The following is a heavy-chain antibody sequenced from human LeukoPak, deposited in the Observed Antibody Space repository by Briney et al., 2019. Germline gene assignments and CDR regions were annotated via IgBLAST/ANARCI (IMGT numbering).Heavy chain of an antibody. V-gene: IGHV3-23*01. Sequence: GGSLRLSCAASGFMFSNYGMAWVRQTPGKGLEWVSTISNTGDNTHYADSVQGRFTISRDNSKNTLFLQMNSLRADDTAIYYCAKDCCDYSPLDHWGQGTQVTVSS. D-gene: IGHD2-15*01. CDR3: AKDCCDYSPLDH. J-gene: IGHJ4*02. CDR1: GFMFSNYG. CDR2: ISNTGDNT.